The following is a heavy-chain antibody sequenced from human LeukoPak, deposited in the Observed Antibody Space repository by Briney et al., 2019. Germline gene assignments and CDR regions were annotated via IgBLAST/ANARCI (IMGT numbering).Heavy chain of an antibody. CDR3: ARVVNWGLRYFDL. D-gene: IGHD7-27*01. V-gene: IGHV4-59*01. Sequence: SETLSLTCTVSGGSISSYYWSWIRQPPGTGLEWIGYIYYSGSTNYNPSLKSRVTISVDTSKNQFSLKLSSVTAADTAVYYCARVVNWGLRYFDLWGRGTLVTVSS. CDR1: GGSISSYY. J-gene: IGHJ2*01. CDR2: IYYSGST.